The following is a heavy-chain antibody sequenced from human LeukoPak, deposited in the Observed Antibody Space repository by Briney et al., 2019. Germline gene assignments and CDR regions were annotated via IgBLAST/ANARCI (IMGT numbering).Heavy chain of an antibody. CDR1: GFTFDDYA. CDR3: ARDCSGGSCYARVYNWFDP. J-gene: IGHJ5*02. V-gene: IGHV3-21*01. CDR2: ISSSSSYI. Sequence: GGSLRLSCAASGFTFDDYAMHWVRQAPGKGLEWVSSISSSSSYIYYADSVKGRFTIPRDNAKNSLYLQMNSLRAEDTAVYYCARDCSGGSCYARVYNWFDPWGQGTLVTVSS. D-gene: IGHD2-15*01.